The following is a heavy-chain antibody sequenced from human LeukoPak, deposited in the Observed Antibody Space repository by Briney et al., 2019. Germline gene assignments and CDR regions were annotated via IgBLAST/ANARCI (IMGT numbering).Heavy chain of an antibody. D-gene: IGHD6-13*01. CDR2: ISPSGGGT. V-gene: IGHV1-46*01. Sequence: ASVKVSCKASGYTFTSYYMHWVRQAPGQGLEWMGIISPSGGGTSYAQKFQGRVTMTRDTPTSTVYMELSSLRSEDTAVYYCARDRSSSWPFDYWGQGTLVTVSS. CDR1: GYTFTSYY. CDR3: ARDRSSSWPFDY. J-gene: IGHJ4*02.